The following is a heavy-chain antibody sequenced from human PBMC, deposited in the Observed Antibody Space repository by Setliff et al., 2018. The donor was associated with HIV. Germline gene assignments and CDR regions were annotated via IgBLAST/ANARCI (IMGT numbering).Heavy chain of an antibody. CDR3: ARDHMSSYDFWNGYYYYFDY. Sequence: ASVKVSCKASGYIFTTNYIHWVRQAPGQGLEWMGIINPSGGSTSFARKFQGRVPMTRDTSTSIVYMELSSLRSEDTAVDYCARDHMSSYDFWNGYYYYFDYWG. J-gene: IGHJ4*01. V-gene: IGHV1-46*01. CDR2: INPSGGST. CDR1: GYIFTTNY. D-gene: IGHD3-3*01.